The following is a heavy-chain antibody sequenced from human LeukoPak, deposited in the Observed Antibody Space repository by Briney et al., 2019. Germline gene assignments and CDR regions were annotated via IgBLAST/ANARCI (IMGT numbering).Heavy chain of an antibody. CDR2: ISSNSSYI. J-gene: IGHJ4*02. CDR3: ARDPPLWYDY. D-gene: IGHD3-10*01. V-gene: IGHV3-21*01. Sequence: GGSLRLSCAASGFTFSSYSMNWVRQAPGKGLEWVSSISSNSSYIYYADSVKGRFTISRDNAKNSLYLQMNSLRAEDTAVYYCARDPPLWYDYWGQGTLVTVSS. CDR1: GFTFSSYS.